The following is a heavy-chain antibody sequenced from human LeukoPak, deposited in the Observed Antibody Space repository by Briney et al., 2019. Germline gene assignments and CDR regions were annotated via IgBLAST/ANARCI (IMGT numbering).Heavy chain of an antibody. D-gene: IGHD6-13*01. V-gene: IGHV3-30-3*01. CDR1: GFTFSSYA. CDR2: ISYDGSNK. CDR3: ASLGISWYNFDY. J-gene: IGHJ4*02. Sequence: GRSLRLSCAASGFTFSSYAMHWVRQAPGKGLEWVAVISYDGSNKYYADSVKGRFTISRDNSKNTLYLQMNSLRAEDTAVYYCASLGISWYNFDYWGQGTLVTVSS.